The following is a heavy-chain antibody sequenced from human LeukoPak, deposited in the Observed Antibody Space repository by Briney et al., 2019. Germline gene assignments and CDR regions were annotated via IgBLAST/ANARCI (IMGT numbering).Heavy chain of an antibody. CDR1: GGSFSGYY. V-gene: IGHV4-34*01. CDR2: INHSGST. J-gene: IGHJ4*02. CDR3: ARRYSGRTPLGY. D-gene: IGHD1-26*01. Sequence: SETLSLTCAVCGGSFSGYYWSWIRQPPGKGLEWIGEINHSGSTNYNPDLKSRVTISVDTSKNQFSLKLSSVAAADTAVYYCARRYSGRTPLGYWGKGTLVTVSS.